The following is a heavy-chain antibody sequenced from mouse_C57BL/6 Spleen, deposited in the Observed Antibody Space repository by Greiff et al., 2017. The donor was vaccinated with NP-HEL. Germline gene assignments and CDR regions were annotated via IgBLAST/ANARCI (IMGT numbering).Heavy chain of an antibody. CDR1: GYAFSSPW. J-gene: IGHJ1*03. CDR3: ARLRGDYAKRSWYFDV. Sequence: VQLQQSGPELVKPGASVKISCKASGYAFSSPWMNWVKQRPGKGLEWIGRIYPGDGDTNYNGKFKGKATLTADKSSSTAYMQLSSLTSEDAAVYFCARLRGDYAKRSWYFDVWGTGTTVTVSS. CDR2: IYPGDGDT. D-gene: IGHD2-4*01. V-gene: IGHV1-82*01.